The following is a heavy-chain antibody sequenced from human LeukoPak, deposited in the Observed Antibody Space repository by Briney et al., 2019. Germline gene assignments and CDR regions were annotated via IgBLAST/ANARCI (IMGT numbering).Heavy chain of an antibody. Sequence: GASVKVSCKASGYTFTSYGISWVRQAPGQGLEWMGWISAYNGNTNYAQKLQGRVTMTTDTSTSTAYMELRSLRSDDTAVYYCARDPTRIIFGVVINYYYYMDVWGKGTTVTVSS. V-gene: IGHV1-18*01. D-gene: IGHD3-3*02. CDR1: GYTFTSYG. CDR2: ISAYNGNT. CDR3: ARDPTRIIFGVVINYYYYMDV. J-gene: IGHJ6*03.